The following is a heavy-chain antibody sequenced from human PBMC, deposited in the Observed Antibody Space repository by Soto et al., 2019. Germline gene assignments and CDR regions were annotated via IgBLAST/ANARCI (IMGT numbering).Heavy chain of an antibody. Sequence: QVQLVQSGAEVKKPGSSVKVSCEASGGTFSSYPINWVRQAPGQGLEWMGGIIPFFGTSNYAQKFQGRVTMTADDSTSTAYRELRSLRSEDTAVYYCARVGHITNYGMAVWGQGTTVTVSS. CDR1: GGTFSSYP. J-gene: IGHJ6*02. CDR3: ARVGHITNYGMAV. CDR2: IIPFFGTS. D-gene: IGHD1-26*01. V-gene: IGHV1-69*01.